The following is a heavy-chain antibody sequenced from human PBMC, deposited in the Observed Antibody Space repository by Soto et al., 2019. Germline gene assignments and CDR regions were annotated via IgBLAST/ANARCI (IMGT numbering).Heavy chain of an antibody. Sequence: QLVQSGAEVKSPGASVKVTCQASGYTFADYYLHWVRQAPGQGLEWVGWIDPDSGATKYAQKFHGRVTMTRDTSIRTADMELIRLTSDDTAMYYCSRDRSALVKGLYYYGLDVWGLGTTVTVSS. V-gene: IGHV1-2*02. J-gene: IGHJ6*02. CDR1: GYTFADYY. D-gene: IGHD5-18*01. CDR2: IDPDSGAT. CDR3: SRDRSALVKGLYYYGLDV.